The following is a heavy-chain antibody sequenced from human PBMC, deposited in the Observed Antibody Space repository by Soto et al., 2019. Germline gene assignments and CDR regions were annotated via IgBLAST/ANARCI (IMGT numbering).Heavy chain of an antibody. D-gene: IGHD3-10*01. V-gene: IGHV3-30-3*01. Sequence: PGGSLRLSCAASGFTFSSHTMHWVRQAPGRGLEWLSLMSHDGNIKFYADSVKGRFTISRDNSKNTLYLQMTNLRPEDTALYYCARTKFRVIIARGNFWGQGTLVTV. CDR2: MSHDGNIK. CDR1: GFTFSSHT. J-gene: IGHJ4*02. CDR3: ARTKFRVIIARGNF.